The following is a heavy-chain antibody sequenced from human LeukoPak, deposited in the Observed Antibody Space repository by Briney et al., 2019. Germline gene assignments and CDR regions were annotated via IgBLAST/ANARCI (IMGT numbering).Heavy chain of an antibody. D-gene: IGHD5-18*01. CDR1: GFTFDDYA. CDR3: ARWRYSYGYSYGMDV. Sequence: GSLRLSCEASGFTFDDYAMHWVRQAPGKGLEWIGYIYYSGSTNYNPSLRSRVTISVDTSKNQFSLKLSSVTAADTAVYYCARWRYSYGYSYGMDVWGQGTTVTVSS. CDR2: IYYSGST. J-gene: IGHJ6*02. V-gene: IGHV4-59*08.